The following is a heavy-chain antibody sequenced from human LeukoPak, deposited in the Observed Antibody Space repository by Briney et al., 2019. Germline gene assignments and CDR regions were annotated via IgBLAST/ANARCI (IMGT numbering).Heavy chain of an antibody. V-gene: IGHV4-61*01. CDR3: ASSDYGMDV. CDR1: GGSVSSGSYY. Sequence: SETLSLTCTVSGGSVSSGSYYWSWLRQPPGKGLEWIGYIYYSGSTNYNPSLKSRVTISVDTSKNQFSLKLSSVTAADTAVYYCASSDYGMDVWGKGTTVTVSS. CDR2: IYYSGST. J-gene: IGHJ6*04.